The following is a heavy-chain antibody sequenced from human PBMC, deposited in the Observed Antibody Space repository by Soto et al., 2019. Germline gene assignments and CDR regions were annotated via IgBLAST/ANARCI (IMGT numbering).Heavy chain of an antibody. D-gene: IGHD2-2*01. V-gene: IGHV3-33*01. CDR1: GFTFSSYG. J-gene: IGHJ4*02. Sequence: PEVSLRLSCAASGFTFSSYGMHWVRQAPGKGLEWVAVIWYDGSNKYYADSVKGRFPISRDNSKNTLYLQMNSLRAEDTAVYYCARDLAPALFDYWGQGTLVTVSS. CDR3: ARDLAPALFDY. CDR2: IWYDGSNK.